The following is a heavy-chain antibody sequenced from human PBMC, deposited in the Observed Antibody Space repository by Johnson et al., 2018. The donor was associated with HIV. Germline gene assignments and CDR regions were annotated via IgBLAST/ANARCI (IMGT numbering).Heavy chain of an antibody. D-gene: IGHD5-24*01. CDR1: GFTFSNAW. CDR3: ARDEPYNLNAFDI. Sequence: VQLVESGGGLVTPGGSLRLSCPASGFTFSNAWMSWVRQAPGKGLEWVAFIRYDGSNKYYADSVKGRFTISRDNSKNTLYLQMNSLRAEDTAVYYCARDEPYNLNAFDIWGQGTMVTVSS. CDR2: IRYDGSNK. V-gene: IGHV3-30*02. J-gene: IGHJ3*02.